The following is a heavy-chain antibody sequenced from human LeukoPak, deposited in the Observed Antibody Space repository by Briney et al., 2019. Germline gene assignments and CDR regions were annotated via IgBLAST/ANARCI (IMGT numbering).Heavy chain of an antibody. D-gene: IGHD2-2*01. CDR3: ASSEYYCSSTSCYAKNYYYYYMDV. J-gene: IGHJ6*03. V-gene: IGHV1-69*06. Sequence: GASVKVSCKASGYTFTSYSINWVRQAPGQGLEWMGGIIPIFGTANYAQKFQGRVTITADKSTSTAYMELSSLRSEDTAVYYCASSEYYCSSTSCYAKNYYYYYMDVWGKGTTVTVSS. CDR1: GYTFTSYS. CDR2: IIPIFGTA.